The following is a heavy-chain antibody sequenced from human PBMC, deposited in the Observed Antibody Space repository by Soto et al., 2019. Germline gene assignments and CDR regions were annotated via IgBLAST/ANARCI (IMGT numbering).Heavy chain of an antibody. Sequence: EVQLVESGGGLVKPGGSLRLSCAASGFTFSSYSMNWVRHAPGKGLEWVSSISSSSSYIYYADSVKGRFTISRDNAKNSLYLQMNSLRAEDTAVYYCAAQGYSSSRWFDPWGQGTLVTVSS. J-gene: IGHJ5*02. V-gene: IGHV3-21*01. D-gene: IGHD6-13*01. CDR1: GFTFSSYS. CDR2: ISSSSSYI. CDR3: AAQGYSSSRWFDP.